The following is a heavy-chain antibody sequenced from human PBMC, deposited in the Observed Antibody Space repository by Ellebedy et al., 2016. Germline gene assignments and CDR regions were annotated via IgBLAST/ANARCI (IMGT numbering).Heavy chain of an antibody. CDR2: ISGPSNFI. V-gene: IGHV3-21*01. CDR1: GFSFDDHS. D-gene: IGHD3-22*01. CDR3: AKPYDNRWYFIDS. Sequence: GESLKISXVVSGFSFDDHSMKWVRQAPGKGLEWVSSISGPSNFIYYADSVRGRFTVSRDNAKNLLFLQMDSLRAEDTAVYYCAKPYDNRWYFIDSWGQGTLVTVSS. J-gene: IGHJ4*02.